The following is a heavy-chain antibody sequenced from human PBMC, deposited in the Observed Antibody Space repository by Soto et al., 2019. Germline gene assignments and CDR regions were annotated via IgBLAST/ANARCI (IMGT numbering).Heavy chain of an antibody. CDR2: ISAYNGNT. J-gene: IGHJ6*03. D-gene: IGHD2-2*01. V-gene: IGHV1-18*01. Sequence: ASVKVSCKASGYTFTSYGISWVRQAPGQGLEWMGWISAYNGNTNYAQKLQGRVTMTTDTSTSTAYMELRSLRSDDTAVYYCARSPYQLLLGRRYYYMDVWGKGTTVTVSS. CDR1: GYTFTSYG. CDR3: ARSPYQLLLGRRYYYMDV.